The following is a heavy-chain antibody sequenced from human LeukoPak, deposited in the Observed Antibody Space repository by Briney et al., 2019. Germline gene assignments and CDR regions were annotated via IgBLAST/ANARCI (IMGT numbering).Heavy chain of an antibody. Sequence: GTSLRLSCAASGFTFSSYAIHWVRQAPGKGLEWVAVISFDGTDAFYADSVKGRFTISRDNSKNTLYLQMNSLRADDTAVYYCARSNYYGSGSRYYYYYYYMDVWGKGTTVTVSS. CDR3: ARSNYYGSGSRYYYYYYYMDV. CDR1: GFTFSSYA. CDR2: ISFDGTDA. J-gene: IGHJ6*03. V-gene: IGHV3-30*04. D-gene: IGHD3-10*01.